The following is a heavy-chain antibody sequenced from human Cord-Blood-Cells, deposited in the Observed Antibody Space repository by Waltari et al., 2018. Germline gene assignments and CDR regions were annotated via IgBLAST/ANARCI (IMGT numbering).Heavy chain of an antibody. D-gene: IGHD2-15*01. V-gene: IGHV7-4-1*02. Sequence: QVQLVQSGSELTKPGASVKVSCKASGYTFTSYAMNWVRQAPGQGLEWMGWINTNTGNPTYAQGFTGRFVFSLDTSVSAAYLQISSLKAEDTAVYYCARPPYWSGGSCYYYYGMDGWGQGTTVTVSS. CDR2: INTNTGNP. CDR1: GYTFTSYA. CDR3: ARPPYWSGGSCYYYYGMDG. J-gene: IGHJ6*02.